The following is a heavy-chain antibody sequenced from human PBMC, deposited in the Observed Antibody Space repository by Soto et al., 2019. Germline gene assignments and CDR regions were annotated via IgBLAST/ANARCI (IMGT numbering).Heavy chain of an antibody. CDR2: IIPIFGTA. CDR3: ALTHGYYYYYGMDG. CDR1: GGTFSSYA. Sequence: QVQLVQSGAEVKKPGSSVKVSCKASGGTFSSYAISWVRQAPGQGLEWMGGIIPIFGTANYAQQFQVRVTITADESTSTAYMELSSLRSEDTAVYYFALTHGYYYYYGMDGWGQGTTVTVSS. J-gene: IGHJ6*02. V-gene: IGHV1-69*12.